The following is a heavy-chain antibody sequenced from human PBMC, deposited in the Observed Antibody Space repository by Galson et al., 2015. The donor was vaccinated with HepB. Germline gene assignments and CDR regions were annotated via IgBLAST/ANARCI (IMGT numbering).Heavy chain of an antibody. CDR2: ISGSDTST. D-gene: IGHD6-13*01. V-gene: IGHV3-23*01. CDR3: AKDRSSSWYVFDY. Sequence: SLRLSCAASGFTFNSYAMTWVRQAPGKGLEWVSLISGSDTSTFSYYADSVKGRFTISRDNSKNTLYLQMNSLRAEDTAVYYCAKDRSSSWYVFDYWGQGTLVTVSS. J-gene: IGHJ4*02. CDR1: GFTFNSYA.